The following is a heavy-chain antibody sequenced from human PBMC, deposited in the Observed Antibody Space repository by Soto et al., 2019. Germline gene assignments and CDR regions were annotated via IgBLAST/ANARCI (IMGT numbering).Heavy chain of an antibody. CDR3: ERVKGSGWLNWFDP. Sequence: GASVKVSCKASGYTFNSYGISWVRQAPGQGLEWMGWISAYNGNTNYAQKLQGRVTMTTDTSTSTAYMELRSLRSDDTAVYYCERVKGSGWLNWFDPWGQGTPVTVSS. CDR1: GYTFNSYG. CDR2: ISAYNGNT. J-gene: IGHJ5*02. D-gene: IGHD6-19*01. V-gene: IGHV1-18*01.